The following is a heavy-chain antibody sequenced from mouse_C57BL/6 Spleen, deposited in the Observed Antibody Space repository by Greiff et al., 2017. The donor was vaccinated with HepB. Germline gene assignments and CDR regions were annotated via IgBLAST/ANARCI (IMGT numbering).Heavy chain of an antibody. J-gene: IGHJ1*03. CDR2: IHPNSGST. CDR3: ARGGGNYGVYWYFDV. CDR1: GYTFTSYW. V-gene: IGHV1-64*01. D-gene: IGHD2-1*01. Sequence: VQLQQPGAELVKPGASVKLSCKASGYTFTSYWMHWVKQRPGQGLEWIGMIHPNSGSTNYNEKFKSKATLTVDKSSSTAYMQLSSLTSEDSAVYYCARGGGNYGVYWYFDVWGTGTTVTVSS.